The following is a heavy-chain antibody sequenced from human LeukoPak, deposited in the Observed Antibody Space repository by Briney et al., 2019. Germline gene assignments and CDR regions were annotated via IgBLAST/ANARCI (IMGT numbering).Heavy chain of an antibody. J-gene: IGHJ3*01. CDR1: GFAFSSYW. D-gene: IGHD5-12*01. CDR2: IKEDGSEK. V-gene: IGHV3-7*01. Sequence: GGSLRLSCAASGFAFSSYWMSWVRQAPGKGLEWVANIKEDGSEKYYVDSVKGRFIISRDNAKNSLYLQMNSLRADDTAVYYCARVRVATAGRYDALNLWGQGTMVTVSS. CDR3: ARVRVATAGRYDALNL.